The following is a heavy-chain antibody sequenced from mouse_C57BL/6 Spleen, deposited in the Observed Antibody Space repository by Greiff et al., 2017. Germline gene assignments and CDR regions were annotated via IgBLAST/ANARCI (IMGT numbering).Heavy chain of an antibody. J-gene: IGHJ2*01. CDR3: TTGRYDYDEDY. CDR2: IDPEDGDT. D-gene: IGHD2-4*01. Sequence: EVQLQQSGAELVRPGASVKLSCTASGFNIKDYYMHWVKQRPEQGLEWIGRIDPEDGDTEYATKFQGKATMTADTSSNTAYLQLSSLTSEDTAVYYCTTGRYDYDEDYWGQGTTLTVSS. CDR1: GFNIKDYY. V-gene: IGHV14-1*01.